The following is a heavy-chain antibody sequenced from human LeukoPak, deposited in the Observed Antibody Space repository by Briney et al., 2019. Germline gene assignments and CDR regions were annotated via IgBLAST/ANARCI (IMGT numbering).Heavy chain of an antibody. Sequence: SETLSLTCAVYGGSYSGYYWNWIRQSPGKGLEWIGEINHRGSTNYNPSLKSRVTISVDTSKKQFSLKLSSVTAADTAVYYCARGRTTYDYVWGSYRPPDYWGQGTLVTVSS. J-gene: IGHJ4*02. CDR1: GGSYSGYY. V-gene: IGHV4-34*01. D-gene: IGHD3-16*02. CDR2: INHRGST. CDR3: ARGRTTYDYVWGSYRPPDY.